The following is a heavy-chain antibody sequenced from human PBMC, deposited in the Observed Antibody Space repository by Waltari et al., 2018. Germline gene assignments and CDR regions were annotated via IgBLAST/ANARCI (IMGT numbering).Heavy chain of an antibody. V-gene: IGHV3-7*01. CDR3: ARAPYSSAWSD. CDR2: IKKDESEK. Sequence: EVQLVESGGGLVQPGGSLRLSCAASGFTFSDYWMSWVRQAPGKGLEWVANIKKDESEKYYVDSVKGRFTISRDNAKKSLYLQTNSLRVEDTAVYYCARAPYSSAWSDWGQGTLVTVSS. D-gene: IGHD6-19*01. CDR1: GFTFSDYW. J-gene: IGHJ4*02.